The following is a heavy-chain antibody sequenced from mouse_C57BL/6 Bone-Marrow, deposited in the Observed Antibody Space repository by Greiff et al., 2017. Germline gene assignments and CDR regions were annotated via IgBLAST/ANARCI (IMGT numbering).Heavy chain of an antibody. CDR1: GYSFTGYY. V-gene: IGHV1-42*01. D-gene: IGHD2-4*01. Sequence: VQLQQSGPELVKPGASVKISCKASGYSFTGYYMNWVKQSPEKSLEWIGEINPSTGGTTYNQKFKAKATLTVDKSSSTAYMQLKSLTSEDSAVYYCASDYHWYFDVWGTGTTVTVSS. CDR3: ASDYHWYFDV. CDR2: INPSTGGT. J-gene: IGHJ1*03.